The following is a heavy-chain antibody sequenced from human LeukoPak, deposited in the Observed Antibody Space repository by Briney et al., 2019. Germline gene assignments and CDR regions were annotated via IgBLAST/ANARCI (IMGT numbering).Heavy chain of an antibody. V-gene: IGHV3-7*01. CDR2: IKQDGSEK. CDR1: GFTFSNFW. CDR3: AEDSGGSGNTGLDY. D-gene: IGHD3-10*01. Sequence: GGSLRLSCAASGFTFSNFWMSWVRQAPGKGLEWVANIKQDGSEKYYVDSVKGRFTISRDNAKTSLYLQMNSLRAEDTAVYYCAEDSGGSGNTGLDYWGQGTLVTVSS. J-gene: IGHJ4*02.